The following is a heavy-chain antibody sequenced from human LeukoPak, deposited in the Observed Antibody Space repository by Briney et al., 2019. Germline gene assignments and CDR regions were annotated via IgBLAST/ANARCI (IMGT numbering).Heavy chain of an antibody. CDR3: AREPYSYYYDSSAANWFDP. D-gene: IGHD3-22*01. CDR1: GFTFSDYY. J-gene: IGHJ5*02. Sequence: GGSLRLSCAASGFTFSDYYMRWIRQAPGEGLVWGSYISSSGSTIYYADSVKGRFTISRDNAKNSLYLKMNSLRAEDTAVYYCAREPYSYYYDSSAANWFDPWGQGTLVTVSS. V-gene: IGHV3-11*01. CDR2: ISSSGSTI.